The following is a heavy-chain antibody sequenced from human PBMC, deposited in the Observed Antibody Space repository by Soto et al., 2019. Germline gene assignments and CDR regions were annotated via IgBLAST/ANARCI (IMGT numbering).Heavy chain of an antibody. CDR3: VRVGSSDHDRAGLD. Sequence: QVQLVQSGAEVKKPGASVKVSCKTSGYTFRNFGISWVRQAPGQGLEWLGWISGYNGRTGYAQKFQDRVTLTTDTSTKTAYMELRSLMSDDTAVFYCVRVGSSDHDRAGLDWRQGTLVTVSS. D-gene: IGHD3-10*01. J-gene: IGHJ4*02. CDR2: ISGYNGRT. V-gene: IGHV1-18*01. CDR1: GYTFRNFG.